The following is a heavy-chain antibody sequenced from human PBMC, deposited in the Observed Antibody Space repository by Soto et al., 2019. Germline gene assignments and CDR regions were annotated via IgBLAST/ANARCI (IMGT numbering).Heavy chain of an antibody. CDR3: ERDYYDNSGYAH. CDR2: ISSNSESI. J-gene: IGHJ4*02. CDR1: GFSLSSYN. D-gene: IGHD3-22*01. Sequence: GGSLRLSCAAPGFSLSSYNMNWVRQAPGKGLEWVSYISSNSESIYYADSVKGRFTISRDNAKNSLYLQMNSLRDEDTAVYYCERDYYDNSGYAHWGQGTLVTVSS. V-gene: IGHV3-48*02.